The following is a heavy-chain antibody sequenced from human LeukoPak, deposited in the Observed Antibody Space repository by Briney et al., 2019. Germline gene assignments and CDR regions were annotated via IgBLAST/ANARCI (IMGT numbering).Heavy chain of an antibody. CDR2: ISSSGSTI. J-gene: IGHJ6*02. V-gene: IGHV3-11*04. CDR1: GFTFSDHY. D-gene: IGHD6-13*01. CDR3: ARDLRIAAAGNYYYYGMDV. Sequence: TGGSLKLSCAASGFTFSDHYMSWIRQAPGKGLEWVSYISSSGSTIYYADSVKGRFTISRDNAKNSLYLQMNSLRAEDTAVYYCARDLRIAAAGNYYYYGMDVWGQGTTVTVSS.